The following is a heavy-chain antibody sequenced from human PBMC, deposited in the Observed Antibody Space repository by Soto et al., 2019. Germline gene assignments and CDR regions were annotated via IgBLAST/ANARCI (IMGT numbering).Heavy chain of an antibody. D-gene: IGHD1-1*01. J-gene: IGHJ5*02. CDR1: GFTFRNYD. V-gene: IGHV3-13*05. CDR3: ARGQRDTINLFKYDRFDP. Sequence: PGGSLRLSCEASGFTFRNYDMHWVRQGTGKGLEWVSGISAAGGPDYADSVEGRFTISRENAQNSFFLQMNSLRVGDTAVYYCARGQRDTINLFKYDRFDPWGQGTLVTVSS. CDR2: ISAAGGP.